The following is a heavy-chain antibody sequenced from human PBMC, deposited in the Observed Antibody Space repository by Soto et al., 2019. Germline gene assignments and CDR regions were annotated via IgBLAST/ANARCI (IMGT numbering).Heavy chain of an antibody. Sequence: QVQLVESGGDLVKPGGSLRLSCAASGFTFNDFSMTWIRQAPGRGPEWVASTSNSGNSVYYADSVKGRFTVSRDNAQNTLTLQMTDLRVDDTAVYYCARNTFNWFDPWGQGTLVTVSS. V-gene: IGHV3-11*01. CDR2: TSNSGNSV. J-gene: IGHJ5*02. CDR3: ARNTFNWFDP. CDR1: GFTFNDFS.